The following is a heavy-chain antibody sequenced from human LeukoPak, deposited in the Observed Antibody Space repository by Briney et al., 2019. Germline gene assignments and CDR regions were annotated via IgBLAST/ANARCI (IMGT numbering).Heavy chain of an antibody. CDR2: INPNSGGT. CDR1: GYTFTGYY. Sequence: ASVKVSCKASGYTFTGYYMHWVRQAPGQGLEWMGWINPNSGGTNYAQKFQGRVTMTRDTSISTAYMELSRLRSDDTAVYYCARRGYDILTGPSLFDYWGQGTLVTVSS. V-gene: IGHV1-2*02. CDR3: ARRGYDILTGPSLFDY. J-gene: IGHJ4*02. D-gene: IGHD3-9*01.